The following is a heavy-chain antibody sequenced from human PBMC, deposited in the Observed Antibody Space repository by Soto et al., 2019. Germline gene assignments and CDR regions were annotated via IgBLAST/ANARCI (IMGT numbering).Heavy chain of an antibody. J-gene: IGHJ6*02. Sequence: LRLSCAASGFTFDDYALHWVRQAPGKGLEWVSGISWNSGSIGYADSVKGRLTISRDNAKNSLYLQMNSLRAEDTALYYCAKAAAADIYFYGMDVWGQGTTVTVSS. CDR1: GFTFDDYA. V-gene: IGHV3-9*01. D-gene: IGHD2-2*01. CDR2: ISWNSGSI. CDR3: AKAAAADIYFYGMDV.